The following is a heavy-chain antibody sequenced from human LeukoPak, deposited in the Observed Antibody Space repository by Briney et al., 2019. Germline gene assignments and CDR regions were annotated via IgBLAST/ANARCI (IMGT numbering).Heavy chain of an antibody. CDR2: ISVSSNTI. CDR3: ARGLLVVGSKKGNPGNY. J-gene: IGHJ4*02. V-gene: IGHV3-48*04. D-gene: IGHD1-14*01. Sequence: GGSLRLSCAASGFNFNNYAMNWVRQAPGEGLEWVSFISVSSNTIYYADSVRGRFTISRDNAKKSVYLQMNSLRAEDTAVYFCARGLLVVGSKKGNPGNYWGPGTLVAVSS. CDR1: GFNFNNYA.